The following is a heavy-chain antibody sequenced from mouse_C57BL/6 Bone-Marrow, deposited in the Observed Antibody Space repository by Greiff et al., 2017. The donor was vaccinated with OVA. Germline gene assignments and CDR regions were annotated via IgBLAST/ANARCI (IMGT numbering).Heavy chain of an antibody. CDR3: AREQLRLFDY. CDR1: GYSITSGYY. CDR2: ISYDGSN. Sequence: EVQLVESGPGLVKPSQSLSLTCSVTGYSITSGYYWNWIRQFPGNKLEWMGYISYDGSNNYNPSLKNRISITRDTSKNQFFLKLKSVTTEDTATYYCAREQLRLFDYWGQGTTLTVSS. D-gene: IGHD3-2*02. J-gene: IGHJ2*01. V-gene: IGHV3-6*01.